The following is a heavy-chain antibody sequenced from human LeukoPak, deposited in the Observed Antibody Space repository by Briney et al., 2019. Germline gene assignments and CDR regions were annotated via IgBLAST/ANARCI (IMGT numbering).Heavy chain of an antibody. CDR1: GYTFTSYY. D-gene: IGHD6-6*01. J-gene: IGHJ6*03. Sequence: ASVNVSCKASGYTFTSYYMHWVRQAPGQGLEWMGIINPSGGSTSYAQKFQGRVTMTRDTSTSTVYMELSSLRSEDTAVYYCARGGRAIAARRPGYYYYYMDVWGKGTTVTVSS. V-gene: IGHV1-46*01. CDR3: ARGGRAIAARRPGYYYYYMDV. CDR2: INPSGGST.